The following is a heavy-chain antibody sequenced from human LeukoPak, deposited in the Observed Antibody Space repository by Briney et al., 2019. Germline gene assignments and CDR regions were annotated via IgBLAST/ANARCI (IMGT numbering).Heavy chain of an antibody. J-gene: IGHJ3*02. CDR3: AKDRGIAVAGPDDAFDI. CDR1: GFTFSSYA. CDR2: ISGSGGST. V-gene: IGHV3-23*01. Sequence: GGSLRLSCAASGFTFSSYAMSWVRQAPGKGLEWVSAISGSGGSTYYADSVKGRFTISRDNSKNTLYLQMNSLRAEDTAVYYCAKDRGIAVAGPDDAFDIWSQGTMVTVSS. D-gene: IGHD6-19*01.